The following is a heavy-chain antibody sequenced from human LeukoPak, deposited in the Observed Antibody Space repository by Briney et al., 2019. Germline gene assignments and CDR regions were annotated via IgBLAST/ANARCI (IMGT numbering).Heavy chain of an antibody. D-gene: IGHD1-7*01. CDR3: GREGRGTGPCED. CDR2: ISSSGSTI. V-gene: IGHV3-11*01. CDR1: GFTFSDYY. J-gene: IGHJ4*02. Sequence: GGSLRLSCAASGFTFSDYYMTWIRQAPGKGLEWISYISSSGSTIYYADSVKGRFTISRDNAKNSLHLQMNSLRAEDTAVYYCGREGRGTGPCEDWGQGTLVTVSS.